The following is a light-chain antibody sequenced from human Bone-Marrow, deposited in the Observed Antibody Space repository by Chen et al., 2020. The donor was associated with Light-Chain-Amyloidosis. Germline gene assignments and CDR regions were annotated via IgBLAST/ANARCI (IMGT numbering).Light chain of an antibody. CDR1: DLPTKY. V-gene: IGLV3-25*03. J-gene: IGLJ2*01. Sequence: SYELTQPPSVSVSQGQTARITCSGDDLPTKYAYWYQQKPGQPPVLVIHRDTERPSGISERFSGSSSGTTATLTISRVQAEDEADYHCQSADSSGTYEVIFGGGTKLTVL. CDR2: RDT. CDR3: QSADSSGTYEVI.